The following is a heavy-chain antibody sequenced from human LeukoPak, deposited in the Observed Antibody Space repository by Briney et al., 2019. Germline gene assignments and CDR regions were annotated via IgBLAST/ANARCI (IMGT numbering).Heavy chain of an antibody. CDR1: GFIFNNYW. V-gene: IGHV3-9*01. J-gene: IGHJ4*02. CDR2: ISWNSGSI. D-gene: IGHD1-26*01. CDR3: AKDIGGSYGHFDY. Sequence: GGSLRLSCAASGFIFNNYWMHWVRQAPGKGLEWVSGISWNSGSIGYADSVKGRFTISRDNAKNSLYLQMNSLRAEDTALYYCAKDIGGSYGHFDYWGQGTLVTVSS.